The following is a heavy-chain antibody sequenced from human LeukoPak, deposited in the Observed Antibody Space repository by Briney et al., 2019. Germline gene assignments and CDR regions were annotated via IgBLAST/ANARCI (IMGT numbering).Heavy chain of an antibody. V-gene: IGHV3-30*03. Sequence: GGSLRLSCAASGFTFSSYGMHWVRQAPGKGLEWVAVISYDGSNKYYADSVKGRFTISRDDAKSSLYLQMNSLRAEDTAVYYCARRNAMDVWGQGTTVIVFS. CDR3: ARRNAMDV. CDR2: ISYDGSNK. J-gene: IGHJ6*02. CDR1: GFTFSSYG.